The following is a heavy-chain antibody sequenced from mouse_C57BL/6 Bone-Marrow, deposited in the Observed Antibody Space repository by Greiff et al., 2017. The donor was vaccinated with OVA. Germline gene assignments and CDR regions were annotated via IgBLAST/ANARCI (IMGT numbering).Heavy chain of an antibody. CDR2: INPGSGGT. CDR1: GYAFTNYL. CDR3: ARDYGSSYTFAY. V-gene: IGHV1-54*01. Sequence: QVQLKQSGAELVRPGTSVKVSCKASGYAFTNYLIEWVKQRPGQGLEWIGVINPGSGGTNYNEKFKGKATLTADKSSSTAYMQLSSLTSEDSAVYVCARDYGSSYTFAYWGQGTLVTVSA. J-gene: IGHJ3*01. D-gene: IGHD1-1*01.